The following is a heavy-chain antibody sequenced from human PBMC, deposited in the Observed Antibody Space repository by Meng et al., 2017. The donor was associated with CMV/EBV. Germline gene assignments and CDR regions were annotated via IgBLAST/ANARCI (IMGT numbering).Heavy chain of an antibody. D-gene: IGHD6-13*01. J-gene: IGHJ4*02. CDR1: GGSISSGGYS. V-gene: IGHV4-30-2*01. CDR2: IYHSRST. Sequence: VSGGSISSGGYSWSWIRQPPGKGLEWIGYIYHSRSTYYNPSLKSRVTISVDRSKNQFSLKLSSVTAADTAVYYCARYSSSWSPYFDYWGQGTLVTVSS. CDR3: ARYSSSWSPYFDY.